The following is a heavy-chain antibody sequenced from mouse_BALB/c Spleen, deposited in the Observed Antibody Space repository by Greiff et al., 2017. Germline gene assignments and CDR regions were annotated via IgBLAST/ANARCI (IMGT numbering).Heavy chain of an antibody. CDR1: GFSLTSYG. D-gene: IGHD1-1*01. CDR3: AKTHYYGSSYGAMDY. Sequence: VQLQQSGPSLVQPSQSLSITCTVSGFSLTSYGVHWVRQSPGKGLEWLGVIWRGGSTDYNAAFMSRLSITKDNSKSQVFFKMNSLQADDTAIYYCAKTHYYGSSYGAMDYWGQGTSVTVSS. J-gene: IGHJ4*01. CDR2: IWRGGST. V-gene: IGHV2-5-1*01.